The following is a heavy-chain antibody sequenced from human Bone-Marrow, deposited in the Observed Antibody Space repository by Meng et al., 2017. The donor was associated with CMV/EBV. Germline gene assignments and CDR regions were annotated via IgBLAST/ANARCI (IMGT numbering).Heavy chain of an antibody. J-gene: IGHJ6*02. CDR3: AMLEYSSSFYYYGMDV. Sequence: SETLSLTCTVSGGSISSSSYYWGWIRQPPGKGLEWIGSIYYSGSTYYNPSLKSRVTISVDTSKNQFSLKLSSVTAADTAVYYCAMLEYSSSFYYYGMDVCGQGTTVTASS. D-gene: IGHD6-6*01. CDR1: GGSISSSSYY. V-gene: IGHV4-39*07. CDR2: IYYSGST.